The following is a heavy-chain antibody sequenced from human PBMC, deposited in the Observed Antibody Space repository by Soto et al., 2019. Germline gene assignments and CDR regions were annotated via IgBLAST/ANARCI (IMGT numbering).Heavy chain of an antibody. CDR3: ASGGSYGHYYYYGMDF. D-gene: IGHD5-18*01. V-gene: IGHV1-69*13. Sequence: PVKVSSKASGYTFTSYAISWVRQYHGQGLEWMGGIIPIFGTANYAQKFQGRVTITADESTSTAYMELSSLRSEDTAVYYCASGGSYGHYYYYGMDFWGQGTTVTVSS. J-gene: IGHJ6*02. CDR2: IIPIFGTA. CDR1: GYTFTSYA.